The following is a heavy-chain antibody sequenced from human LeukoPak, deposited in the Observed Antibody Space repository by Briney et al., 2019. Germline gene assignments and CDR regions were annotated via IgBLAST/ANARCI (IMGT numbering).Heavy chain of an antibody. V-gene: IGHV4-59*08. Sequence: DPSETLSLTCTVSGNSISSFFWSWIRQPPGKGLEWIGYVYYSGNTNYNPSLKSRVTISVDTSKNQFSLNLSSVTAADTAVYYCARSYSYYYYYYGMDVWGQGTTVTVSS. CDR1: GNSISSFF. CDR2: VYYSGNT. D-gene: IGHD4-11*01. CDR3: ARSYSYYYYYYGMDV. J-gene: IGHJ6*02.